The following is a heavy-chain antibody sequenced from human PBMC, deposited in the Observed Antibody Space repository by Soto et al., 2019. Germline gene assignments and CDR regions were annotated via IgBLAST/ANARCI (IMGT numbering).Heavy chain of an antibody. J-gene: IGHJ6*02. CDR2: ISCDGSNK. V-gene: IGHV3-30-3*01. Sequence: QVQLVESGGGVVQPGRSLRLSCAASGFTFSSYAMHWVRQAPGKGLEWVAVISCDGSNKYYADSVKGRFTISRDNSKNTLYLQMNSLRAEDTAVYYCARALRGGYSSGWCWDLDYYYGMDVWGQGTTVTVSS. D-gene: IGHD6-19*01. CDR1: GFTFSSYA. CDR3: ARALRGGYSSGWCWDLDYYYGMDV.